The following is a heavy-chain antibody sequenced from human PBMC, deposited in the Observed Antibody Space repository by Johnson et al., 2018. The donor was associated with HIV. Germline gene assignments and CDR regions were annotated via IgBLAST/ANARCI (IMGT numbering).Heavy chain of an antibody. CDR2: IKQEGSEK. CDR3: ARARIWVRPAGVFDM. V-gene: IGHV3-7*04. Sequence: VQLVESGGGLVQPGGSLRLSCAASGFTFSRYWMSWVRQAPGKGLEWVANIKQEGSEKYYADSVKGRFTISSNNSKTTLYLQMNSLRAEDAAFYYVARARIWVRPAGVFDMWGQGTRVTVSS. J-gene: IGHJ3*02. CDR1: GFTFSRYW. D-gene: IGHD2-2*01.